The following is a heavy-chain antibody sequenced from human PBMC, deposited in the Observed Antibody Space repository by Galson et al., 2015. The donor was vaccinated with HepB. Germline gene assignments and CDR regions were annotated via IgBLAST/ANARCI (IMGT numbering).Heavy chain of an antibody. CDR2: ISYDGSNK. CDR1: GFTFSSYA. D-gene: IGHD3-3*01. J-gene: IGHJ6*02. CDR3: ARDRPGVFGAVIFYYYYYGMDV. Sequence: SLRLSCAASGFTFSSYAMHWVRQAPGKGLEWVAVISYDGSNKYYADSVKGRFTISRDNSKNTLYLQMYSLRAEDTAVYYCARDRPGVFGAVIFYYYYYGMDVWGQGTTVTVSS. V-gene: IGHV3-30*04.